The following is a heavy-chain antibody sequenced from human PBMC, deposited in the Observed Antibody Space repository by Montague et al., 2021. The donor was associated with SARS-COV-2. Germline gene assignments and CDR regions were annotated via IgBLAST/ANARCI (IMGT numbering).Heavy chain of an antibody. Sequence: SETLSHTCTVSGGSISNYHWNWIRQPPGQGLEWIAYIYYSGSTNYNPSLQSRVTISVDTSRNQFSLRLTSVTAADTAVYFCARRGYTGSDDFDFWGQGTLVTVSS. J-gene: IGHJ4*02. CDR1: GGSISNYH. D-gene: IGHD5-12*01. V-gene: IGHV4-59*08. CDR3: ARRGYTGSDDFDF. CDR2: IYYSGST.